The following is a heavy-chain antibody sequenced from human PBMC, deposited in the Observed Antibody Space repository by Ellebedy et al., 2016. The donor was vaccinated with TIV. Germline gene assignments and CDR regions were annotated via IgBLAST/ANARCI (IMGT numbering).Heavy chain of an antibody. Sequence: SETLSLTCTVSGGSISSLSYYYSWIRQPPGKGLEWIGEINQSGSATYNPSLKGRVTISVDMSKNQFSLRLTSVTAADTAVYYCAEGRSGWYYFDYWGQGTLVTVSS. CDR1: GGSISSLSYY. V-gene: IGHV4-39*07. D-gene: IGHD6-19*01. J-gene: IGHJ4*02. CDR2: INQSGSA. CDR3: AEGRSGWYYFDY.